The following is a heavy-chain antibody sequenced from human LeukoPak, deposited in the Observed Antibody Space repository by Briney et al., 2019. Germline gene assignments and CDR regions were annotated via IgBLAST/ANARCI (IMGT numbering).Heavy chain of an antibody. CDR2: ISGGGSNT. V-gene: IGHV3-23*01. D-gene: IGHD3-22*01. CDR3: AKLSAPYYDSSGYYTDY. CDR1: GFTFSSYA. Sequence: PGGSMSLSCAASGFTFSSYAMGWVRQPPGKGLEWVSVISGGGSNTYYADSGKGRFTISRDNSKNTLHLQMNSLRAEDTAIYYCAKLSAPYYDSSGYYTDYWGQGTLVTVSS. J-gene: IGHJ4*02.